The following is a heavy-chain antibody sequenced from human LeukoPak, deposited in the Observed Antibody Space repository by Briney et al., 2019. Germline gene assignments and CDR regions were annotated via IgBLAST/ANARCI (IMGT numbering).Heavy chain of an antibody. CDR3: ARAKSYYEVVAYFDY. D-gene: IGHD1-26*01. CDR2: INPNSGGT. CDR1: GYTFTSYA. J-gene: IGHJ4*02. V-gene: IGHV1-2*02. Sequence: ASVKVSCKASGYTFTSYAMHWVRQAPGQGLEWMGWINPNSGGTNYAQKFQGRVTMTRDTSISTAYMELSRLRSDDTAVYYCARAKSYYEVVAYFDYWGQGTLVTVSS.